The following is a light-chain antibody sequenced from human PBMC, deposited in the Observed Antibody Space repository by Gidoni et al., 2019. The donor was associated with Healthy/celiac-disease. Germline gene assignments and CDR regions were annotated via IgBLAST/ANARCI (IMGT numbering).Light chain of an antibody. J-gene: IGKJ4*01. Sequence: DNKITQSPSSLSASVGDRVTITCQASQDISNYLNWYQQKPGKAPKLLIYDASNLETGVPSRFSGSGSGTDFTFTISSLQPEDIATYYCQQYDSLPLTFGGGTKVEIK. CDR2: DAS. V-gene: IGKV1-33*01. CDR3: QQYDSLPLT. CDR1: QDISNY.